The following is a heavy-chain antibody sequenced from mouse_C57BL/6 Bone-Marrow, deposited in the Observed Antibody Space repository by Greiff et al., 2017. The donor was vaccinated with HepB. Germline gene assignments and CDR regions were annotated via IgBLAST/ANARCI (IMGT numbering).Heavy chain of an antibody. CDR1: GYTFTSYW. V-gene: IGHV1-64*01. D-gene: IGHD2-3*01. J-gene: IGHJ3*01. CDR2: IHPNSGST. CDR3: ARCYDGYQGGFAY. Sequence: QVQLKQPGAELVKPGASVKLSCKASGYTFTSYWMHWVKQRPGQGLEWIGMIHPNSGSTNYNEKFKSKATLTVDKSSSTAYMQLSSLTSEDSAVYYCARCYDGYQGGFAYWGQGTLVTVSA.